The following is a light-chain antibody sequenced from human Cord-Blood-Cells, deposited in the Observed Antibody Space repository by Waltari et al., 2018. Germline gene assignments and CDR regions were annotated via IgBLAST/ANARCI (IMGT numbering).Light chain of an antibody. CDR1: QSISSY. V-gene: IGKV1-39*01. Sequence: DIQMTQSPSSLSASVGDRVTIPCRGSQSISSYVNWYQQKPGEAPKLLIYAASSLQSGVPSRFSGSGSGTDFTLTISSLQPEDFATYYCQQSYSTPYTFGQGTKLEIK. CDR2: AAS. CDR3: QQSYSTPYT. J-gene: IGKJ2*01.